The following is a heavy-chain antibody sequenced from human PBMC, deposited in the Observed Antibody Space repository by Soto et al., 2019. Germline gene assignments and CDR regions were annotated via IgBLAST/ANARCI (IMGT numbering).Heavy chain of an antibody. D-gene: IGHD3-3*01. Sequence: PSETLSLTCNVSGSSISSAYYWGWVRQPPGRGLEWIGSVFHRGTTYYNPSLMSRVTISLDTSKNQFSLKPSSVTAADTAVYYCASDFWTGYPLFDYWGQGALVTVSS. CDR3: ASDFWTGYPLFDY. CDR2: VFHRGTT. J-gene: IGHJ4*02. CDR1: GSSISSAYY. V-gene: IGHV4-38-2*02.